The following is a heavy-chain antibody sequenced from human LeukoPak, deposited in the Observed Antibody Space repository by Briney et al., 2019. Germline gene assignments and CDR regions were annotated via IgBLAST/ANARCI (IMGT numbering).Heavy chain of an antibody. V-gene: IGHV1-69*13. J-gene: IGHJ4*02. CDR3: ARLSRSSSWYFDY. CDR2: IIPIFGTA. Sequence: SVKVSCKASGYTFTSYDISWVRQAPGQGLEWMGGIIPIFGTANYAQKFQGRVTITADESTSTAYMELSSLKTEDTAVYYCARLSRSSSWYFDYWGQGTLVTVSS. CDR1: GYTFTSYD. D-gene: IGHD6-13*01.